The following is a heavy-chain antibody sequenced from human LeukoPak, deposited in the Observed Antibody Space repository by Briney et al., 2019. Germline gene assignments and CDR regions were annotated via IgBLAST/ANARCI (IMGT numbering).Heavy chain of an antibody. CDR3: TTDGYGHNFDY. D-gene: IGHD3-10*01. CDR2: IKSKTDGETT. Sequence: GGSPRLSCAASGFTFINAWMSWVRQAPGKGLEWVGHIKSKTDGETTDYAAPVKGRFTISRDDSKTTLYLQMNSLKTEDTAVYYCTTDGYGHNFDYWGQGTLVTVSS. CDR1: GFTFINAW. J-gene: IGHJ4*02. V-gene: IGHV3-15*01.